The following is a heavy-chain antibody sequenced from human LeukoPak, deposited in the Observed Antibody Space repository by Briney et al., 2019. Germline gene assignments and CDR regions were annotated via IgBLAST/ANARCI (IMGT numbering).Heavy chain of an antibody. CDR2: IKQDGSEK. V-gene: IGHV3-7*03. J-gene: IGHJ4*02. CDR3: AKSDSVVADFFDY. Sequence: GGSLRLSCAASGFTFSSYWMSWVRQAPGKGLEWVANIKQDGSEKYYVDSVKGRFTMSRDNAKNSLYLQMNSLRAEDTAVYYCAKSDSVVADFFDYWGQETLVTVSS. D-gene: IGHD2-2*01. CDR1: GFTFSSYW.